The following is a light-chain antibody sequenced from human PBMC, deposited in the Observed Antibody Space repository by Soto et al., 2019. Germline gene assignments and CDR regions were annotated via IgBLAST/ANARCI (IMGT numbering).Light chain of an antibody. V-gene: IGKV3-20*01. CDR2: GAS. Sequence: EIVLTQSPGTLSLSPGEGATLSCRASQSISSNYLAWYQQRPGQAPRLLIYGASSRATGIPDRFSGGGSGTDFTLTISRLEPEDFAVYYCQQYGSSSPTTFGQGTRLAIE. CDR3: QQYGSSSPTT. J-gene: IGKJ5*01. CDR1: QSISSNY.